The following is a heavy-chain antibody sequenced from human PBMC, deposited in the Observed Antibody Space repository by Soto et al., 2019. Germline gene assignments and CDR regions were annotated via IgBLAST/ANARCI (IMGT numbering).Heavy chain of an antibody. CDR1: GYSFTSYA. V-gene: IGHV1-3*01. Sequence: ASVKVSCKASGYSFTSYAIYWVRQAPGQRLGWMGWVNAGNGNTKYSQKLQGRVTFTGDTSASTAHMELSSLRSEDTAVYFCARGVENIVVVLDVFGYYGMDVWGQ. J-gene: IGHJ6*02. CDR2: VNAGNGNT. D-gene: IGHD2-2*01. CDR3: ARGVENIVVVLDVFGYYGMDV.